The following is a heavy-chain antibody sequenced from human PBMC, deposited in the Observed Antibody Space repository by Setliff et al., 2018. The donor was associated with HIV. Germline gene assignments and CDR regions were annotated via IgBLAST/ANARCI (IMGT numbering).Heavy chain of an antibody. J-gene: IGHJ3*02. CDR2: IFHSGST. V-gene: IGHV4-38-2*01. D-gene: IGHD6-19*01. CDR1: GFSITTAYY. CDR3: ARVAVAGTTFDVFDI. Sequence: SETLSLTCAVSGFSITTAYYWGWIRQPPGKGLEWIGEIFHSGSTNYNPSLKSRVTILVDKSKNQFSLKMSSVTAADTAVYYCARVAVAGTTFDVFDIWGQGTMVTVSS.